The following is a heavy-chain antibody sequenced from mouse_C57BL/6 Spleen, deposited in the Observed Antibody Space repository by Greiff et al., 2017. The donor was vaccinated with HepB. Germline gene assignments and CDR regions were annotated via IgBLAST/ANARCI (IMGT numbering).Heavy chain of an antibody. D-gene: IGHD1-1*01. CDR1: GYTFTSYW. V-gene: IGHV1-55*01. Sequence: QVQLQQPGAELVKPGASVKMSCTASGYTFTSYWITWVKQRPGQGLEWIGDIYPGGGSTNYNEKLKSKATLTVDTSSSTAYMQLSSLTSEDSAVYYCARYLYYGSRDFGYWGQGTTLTVSS. J-gene: IGHJ2*01. CDR3: ARYLYYGSRDFGY. CDR2: IYPGGGST.